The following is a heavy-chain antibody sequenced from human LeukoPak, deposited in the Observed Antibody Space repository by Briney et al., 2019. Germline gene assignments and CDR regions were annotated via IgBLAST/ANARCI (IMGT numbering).Heavy chain of an antibody. Sequence: PSETLSLTCTVSGGSISSYYWSWIRQPPGKGLEWIGYIYYSGSTNYNPSLKSRVTISVDTSKNQFSLKLSSVTAADTAVYYCARYSGVIGELLYRSDAFDIWGQGTMVTVSS. CDR1: GGSISSYY. CDR2: IYYSGST. D-gene: IGHD3-10*01. J-gene: IGHJ3*02. CDR3: ARYSGVIGELLYRSDAFDI. V-gene: IGHV4-59*08.